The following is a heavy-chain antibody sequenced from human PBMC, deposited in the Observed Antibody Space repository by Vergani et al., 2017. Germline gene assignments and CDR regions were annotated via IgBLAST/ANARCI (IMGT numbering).Heavy chain of an antibody. CDR2: IRYDGSSE. V-gene: IGHV3-30*02. CDR1: GFTLNTYG. D-gene: IGHD4-11*01. Sequence: QVQILQSGGVVVQPGGSLRLSCTLSGFTLNTYGIHWVRQAPGKGLEWVSFIRYDGSSEYYGDSVKGRFTISRDNAKNSLFLQMSSLKVEDTGVYYCAREMSNEGFDYWGQGTRVTVS. CDR3: AREMSNEGFDY. J-gene: IGHJ4*02.